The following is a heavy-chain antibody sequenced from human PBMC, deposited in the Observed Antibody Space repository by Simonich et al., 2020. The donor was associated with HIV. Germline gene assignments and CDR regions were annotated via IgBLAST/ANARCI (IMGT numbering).Heavy chain of an antibody. CDR1: GFTFSRYW. V-gene: IGHV3-74*01. D-gene: IGHD3-22*01. CDR2: INSDENST. CDR3: ARVGDSSGYRSDAFDI. Sequence: EVQLVESGGGLVQSGVSLRLSCAASGFTFSRYWMHWVRQVPGKGRVWVERINSDENSTTYADSVKGRFTISRDNAKSTLYLQMNRLRAEDTAVYYCARVGDSSGYRSDAFDIWGQGTTVTV. J-gene: IGHJ3*02.